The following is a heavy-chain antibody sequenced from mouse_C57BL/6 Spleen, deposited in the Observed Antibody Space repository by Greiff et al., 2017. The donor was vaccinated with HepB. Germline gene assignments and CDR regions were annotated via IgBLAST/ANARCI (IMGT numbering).Heavy chain of an antibody. D-gene: IGHD1-1*01. CDR1: GYTFTDHT. CDR2: IYPRDGST. Sequence: VQLQQSDAELVKPGASVKISCKVSGYTFTDHTIHWMKQRPEQGLEWIGYIYPRDGSTKYNEKFKGKATLTADKSSSTAYMQLNSLTSEDSAVYFCARRDYYGSSGEYFDVWGTGTTVTVSS. V-gene: IGHV1-78*01. CDR3: ARRDYYGSSGEYFDV. J-gene: IGHJ1*03.